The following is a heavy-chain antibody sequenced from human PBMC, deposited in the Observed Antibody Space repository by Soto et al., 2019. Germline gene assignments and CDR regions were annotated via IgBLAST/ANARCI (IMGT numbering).Heavy chain of an antibody. CDR1: GFTFGSYG. CDR2: IWYDGSNK. V-gene: IGHV3-33*01. Sequence: GGSLRLSCAASGFTFGSYGMHWVRQAPGKGLEWVAVIWYDGSNKYYADSVKGRFTISRDNSKNTLYLQMNSLRAEDTAVYYCARVGEYCSSTSCQNPIDYWGQGTLVTVSS. D-gene: IGHD2-2*01. J-gene: IGHJ4*02. CDR3: ARVGEYCSSTSCQNPIDY.